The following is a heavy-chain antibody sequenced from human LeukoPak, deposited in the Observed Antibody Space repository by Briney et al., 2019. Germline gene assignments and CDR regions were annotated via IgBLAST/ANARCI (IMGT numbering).Heavy chain of an antibody. J-gene: IGHJ6*04. CDR1: GYTFTSYD. CDR3: ARGADQIAAAGGMDV. V-gene: IGHV1-8*03. Sequence: ASVKVSCKASGYTFTSYDINWVRQATGQGLERMGWMNPNSGNTGYAQKFQGRVTITRNTSISTAYMELSSLRSEDTAVYYCARGADQIAAAGGMDVWGKGTTVTVSS. D-gene: IGHD6-13*01. CDR2: MNPNSGNT.